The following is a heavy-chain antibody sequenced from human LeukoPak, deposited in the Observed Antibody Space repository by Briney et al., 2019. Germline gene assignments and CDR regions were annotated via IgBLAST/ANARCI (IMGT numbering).Heavy chain of an antibody. J-gene: IGHJ4*02. V-gene: IGHV3-23*01. CDR2: ISGSGGST. Sequence: GGSLRLSCAASGFTFSSYAMSWVRQAPGKGLEWVSAISGSGGSTYYADSVKGRFTISRDNSKSTLYLQMNSLRAEDTAVYYCAKEGVYDSSGYYYFDYWGQGTLVTVSS. D-gene: IGHD3-22*01. CDR3: AKEGVYDSSGYYYFDY. CDR1: GFTFSSYA.